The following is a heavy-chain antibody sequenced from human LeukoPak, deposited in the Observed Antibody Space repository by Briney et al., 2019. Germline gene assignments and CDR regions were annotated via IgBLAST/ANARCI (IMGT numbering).Heavy chain of an antibody. J-gene: IGHJ4*01. CDR2: IRQDGGEK. V-gene: IGHV3-7*01. CDR1: GFTFTDYW. Sequence: GGSLRLSCAVSGFTFTDYWMNWVRQAPGKGLEWVASIRQDGGEKSYVDSVKGRFPISRDNTKDSLYLQINSLRAEDTAVYYCARDGTAAGLYFDLWGQGTLVTVSS. D-gene: IGHD6-13*01. CDR3: ARDGTAAGLYFDL.